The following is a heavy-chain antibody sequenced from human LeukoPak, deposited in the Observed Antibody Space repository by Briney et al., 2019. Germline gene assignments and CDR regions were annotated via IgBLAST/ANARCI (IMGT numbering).Heavy chain of an antibody. V-gene: IGHV4-59*08. CDR2: IYYSGST. J-gene: IGHJ4*02. CDR1: GGSISSYY. D-gene: IGHD3-22*01. Sequence: PSETLSLTCTVSGGSISSYYWSWIRQPPGKGLEWIGYIYYSGSTNYNPSLKSRVTISVDTSKNQFSLKLSSVTAADTAVYYCARSDYYDSSRFDYWGQGTLVTVSS. CDR3: ARSDYYDSSRFDY.